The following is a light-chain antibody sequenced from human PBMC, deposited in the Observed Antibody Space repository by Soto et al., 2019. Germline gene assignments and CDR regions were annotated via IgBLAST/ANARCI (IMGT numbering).Light chain of an antibody. CDR2: DAS. CDR1: QDINNY. CDR3: QQYEDLPLT. J-gene: IGKJ4*01. V-gene: IGKV1-33*01. Sequence: DIQLTQSPSSLSASVGDRVTITCQARQDINNYLNWYQQKPGKAHKILIFDASSVETGVPSRFSGSGSGTHFTFTISSLEPEDIATYHCQQYEDLPLTFGGGTRVELK.